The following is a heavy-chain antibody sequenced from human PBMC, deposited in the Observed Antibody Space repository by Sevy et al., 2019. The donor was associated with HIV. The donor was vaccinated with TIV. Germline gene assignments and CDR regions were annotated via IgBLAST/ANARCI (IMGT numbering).Heavy chain of an antibody. CDR3: AGGRFDSSGSFDAFDI. D-gene: IGHD3-22*01. J-gene: IGHJ3*02. CDR1: GFTVVSYA. V-gene: IGHV3-23*01. CDR2: IYGSGSTT. Sequence: GESLKISCKPSGFTVVSYAMNWVRQAPGKGLEWVSTIYGSGSTTYHADSLRGRFSISIDDSKNTLYLQMNSLKTEDTAVYYCAGGRFDSSGSFDAFDIWGQGTMVTVSS.